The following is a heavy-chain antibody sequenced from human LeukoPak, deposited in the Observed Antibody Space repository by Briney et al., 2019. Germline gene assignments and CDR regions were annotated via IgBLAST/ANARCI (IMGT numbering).Heavy chain of an antibody. CDR1: GFTFSSYA. D-gene: IGHD3-22*01. Sequence: GGSLRLSCAASGFTFSSYAMSWVCQAPGKGLEWVSAISGSGGSTYYADSVKGRFTISRDNSKNTLYLQMNSLRAEDTAVYYCAKSIYSSGYSFDYWGQGTLVTVSS. J-gene: IGHJ4*02. CDR3: AKSIYSSGYSFDY. CDR2: ISGSGGST. V-gene: IGHV3-23*01.